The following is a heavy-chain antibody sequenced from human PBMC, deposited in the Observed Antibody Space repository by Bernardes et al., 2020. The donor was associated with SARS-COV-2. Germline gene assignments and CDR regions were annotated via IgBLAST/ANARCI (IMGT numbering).Heavy chain of an antibody. J-gene: IGHJ6*02. V-gene: IGHV1-18*04. CDR1: GYTFTSYG. CDR3: ARYGDIVVVPAAPRGMDV. CDR2: ISAYNGNT. D-gene: IGHD2-2*01. Sequence: ASVKVSCKASGYTFTSYGISWVRQAPGQGLEWMGWISAYNGNTNYAQKLQGRVTMTTDTSTSTAYMELRSLRSDDTAVYYCARYGDIVVVPAAPRGMDVWGQGTTVTVSS.